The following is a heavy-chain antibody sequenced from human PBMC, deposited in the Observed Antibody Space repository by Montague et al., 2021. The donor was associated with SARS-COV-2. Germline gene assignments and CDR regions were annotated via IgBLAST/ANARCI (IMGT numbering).Heavy chain of an antibody. J-gene: IGHJ3*02. D-gene: IGHD3-10*01. CDR1: GGSITRYYY. V-gene: IGHV4-39*01. CDR3: ARPLVRGVPKAFDI. CDR2: IHYSGTT. Sequence: SETLSLTCTVSGGSITRYYYRGLIRQPPGKGLEWGGIIHYSGTTXINPSLESRATISVDAFKNQSSLNLTSVTAADTAEYYSARPLVRGVPKAFDIWGQGALVIVSS.